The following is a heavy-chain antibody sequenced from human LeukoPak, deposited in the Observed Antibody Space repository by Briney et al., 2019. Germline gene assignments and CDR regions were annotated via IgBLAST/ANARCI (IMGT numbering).Heavy chain of an antibody. J-gene: IGHJ4*02. Sequence: GGSLRLSCAASGFTFSSYAMSWVRQAPGKGLEWVSAISGSGGSTYYADSVKGRFTISRDNSKNTLYLQMNSLRAEDTAVYYCAGDRNSDWYSPLDYWGQGSQVTVSP. D-gene: IGHD6-19*01. CDR3: AGDRNSDWYSPLDY. CDR1: GFTFSSYA. V-gene: IGHV3-23*01. CDR2: ISGSGGST.